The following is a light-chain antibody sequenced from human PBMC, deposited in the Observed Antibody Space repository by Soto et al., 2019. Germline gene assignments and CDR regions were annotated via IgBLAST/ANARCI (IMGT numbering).Light chain of an antibody. CDR1: GSNIGSNY. CDR3: GTWDSSLSVV. CDR2: DDN. V-gene: IGLV1-51*01. Sequence: QSVLTQPPSVSAAPGQKVTISCSGSGSNIGSNYVSWYQQVPGTAPKLLIYDDNKRPSGVPDRFSASKSGTSATLGITGLQTGDEADYYCGTWDSSLSVVFGGGTKVTVL. J-gene: IGLJ2*01.